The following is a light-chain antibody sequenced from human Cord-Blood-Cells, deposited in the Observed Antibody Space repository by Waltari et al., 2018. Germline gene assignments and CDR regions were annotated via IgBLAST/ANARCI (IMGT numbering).Light chain of an antibody. CDR3: CSYAGSSTFGV. CDR2: EGS. V-gene: IGLV2-23*03. J-gene: IGLJ3*02. Sequence: QSALTQPASVSGSPGQSITISCTGTSSDVGRYNLVSWYQQHPGKAPKLMIYEGSKRASGVSNRFSGSNSGNTASLTISGLQAEDEADYYCCSYAGSSTFGVFGGGTKLTVL. CDR1: SSDVGRYNL.